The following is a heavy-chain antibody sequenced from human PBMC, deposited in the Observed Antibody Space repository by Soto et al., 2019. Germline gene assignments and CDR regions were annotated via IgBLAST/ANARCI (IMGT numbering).Heavy chain of an antibody. Sequence: GGSLRLSCAASGFTFSSYSMNWVRQAPGKGLEWVSYISSSSSTIYYADSVKGRFTISRDNSKNTLYLQMNSLRAEDTAVYYCARDRIPTTAGPVGYWGQGTLVTVSS. J-gene: IGHJ4*02. V-gene: IGHV3-48*01. CDR2: ISSSSSTI. D-gene: IGHD4-4*01. CDR1: GFTFSSYS. CDR3: ARDRIPTTAGPVGY.